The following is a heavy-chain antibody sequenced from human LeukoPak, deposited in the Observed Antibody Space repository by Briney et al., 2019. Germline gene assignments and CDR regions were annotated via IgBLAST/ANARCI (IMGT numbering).Heavy chain of an antibody. V-gene: IGHV4-4*02. CDR1: GGSISNTNW. CDR2: VNLQGST. CDR3: AREGGPYRPLDY. J-gene: IGHJ4*02. Sequence: PSETLSLTCGVSGGSISNTNWWTWVRQPPGKELEWIGEVNLQGSTNYNPSLKSRVAISVDKSEDHISLKLTSVTAADTAVYYCAREGGPYRPLDYSGQGTLVTVAS.